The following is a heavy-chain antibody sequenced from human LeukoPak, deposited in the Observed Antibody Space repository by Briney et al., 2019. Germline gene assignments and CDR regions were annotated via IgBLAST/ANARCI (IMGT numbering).Heavy chain of an antibody. CDR2: IKQDGSEK. V-gene: IGHV3-7*01. J-gene: IGHJ4*02. D-gene: IGHD1-7*01. CDR1: GFTFSNYW. Sequence: GGSLRLSCAASGFTFSNYWMSWVRQAPGKGLEWVANIKQDGSEKYYVNSVKGRFTISRDDAKNSLYLQMNSLRAEDTATYYCAREDDWNYEDYWGQGTLVTVSS. CDR3: AREDDWNYEDY.